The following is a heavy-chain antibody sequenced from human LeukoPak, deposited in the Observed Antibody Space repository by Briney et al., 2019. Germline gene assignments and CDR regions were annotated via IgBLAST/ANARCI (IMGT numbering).Heavy chain of an antibody. CDR3: VRDWFTDGASTLDI. Sequence: ASVKVSCKASGYTFNGYAINWMRQAPGQGLEWLGWIDPNTENPTYAQGFTGRFVFSLDTSLSTAYLEIYSLKAEDTAVYYCVRDWFTDGASTLDIWGQGTTVAVFS. J-gene: IGHJ3*02. V-gene: IGHV7-4-1*01. CDR1: GYTFNGYA. D-gene: IGHD3-16*01. CDR2: IDPNTENP.